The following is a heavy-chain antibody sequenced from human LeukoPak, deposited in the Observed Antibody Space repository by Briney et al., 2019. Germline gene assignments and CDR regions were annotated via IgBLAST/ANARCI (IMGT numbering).Heavy chain of an antibody. CDR2: INSDGSST. J-gene: IGHJ6*02. D-gene: IGHD3-9*01. Sequence: SGGSLRLSCAASGFTFSSYWMHWVRQAPGKGLVWVSRINSDGSSTSCADSVKGRFTISRDNAKNTLYLQMNSLRAEDTAVYYCARELTYYYDILTGYYGLDYYYGMDVWGQGTTVTVSS. V-gene: IGHV3-74*01. CDR1: GFTFSSYW. CDR3: ARELTYYYDILTGYYGLDYYYGMDV.